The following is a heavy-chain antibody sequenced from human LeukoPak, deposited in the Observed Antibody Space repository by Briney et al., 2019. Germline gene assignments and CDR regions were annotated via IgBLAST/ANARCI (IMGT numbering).Heavy chain of an antibody. Sequence: SETLSLTCAVYGGSFSGYYWSWIRQPPGKGLEWIGEINHSGSTNYNPSLKSRATISVDTSKNQFSLELSSVTAADTAVYYCARGAEQQLGAVYFDYWGQGTLVTVSS. CDR3: ARGAEQQLGAVYFDY. D-gene: IGHD6-13*01. CDR2: INHSGST. CDR1: GGSFSGYY. J-gene: IGHJ4*02. V-gene: IGHV4-34*01.